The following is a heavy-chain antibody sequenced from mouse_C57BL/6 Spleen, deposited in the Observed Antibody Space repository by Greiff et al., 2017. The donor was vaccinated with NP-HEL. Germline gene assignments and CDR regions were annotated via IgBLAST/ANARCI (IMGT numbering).Heavy chain of an antibody. CDR1: GYSITSGYY. CDR3: SYLLNYAMDY. D-gene: IGHD2-1*01. CDR2: ISYDGSN. Sequence: ESGPGLVKPSQSLSLTCSVTGYSITSGYYWNWIRQFPGNKLEWMGYISYDGSNNYNPSLKNRISITRDTSKNQFFLKLNSVTTEDTATYYCSYLLNYAMDYWGQGTSVTVSS. V-gene: IGHV3-6*01. J-gene: IGHJ4*01.